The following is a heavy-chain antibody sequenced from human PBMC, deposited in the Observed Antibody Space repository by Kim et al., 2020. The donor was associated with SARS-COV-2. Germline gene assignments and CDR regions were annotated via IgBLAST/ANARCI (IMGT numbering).Heavy chain of an antibody. CDR1: GESFSGYY. V-gene: IGHV4-34*01. Sequence: SETLSLTCAVYGESFSGYYWSWIRQPPGKGLEWIGEINHSGSTNYNPSLKSRVTISVDTSKNQFSLKLNSVTAADTAVYYCARGWASINFYYMDVWGKGSTVTVSS. J-gene: IGHJ6*03. D-gene: IGHD2-21*01. CDR3: ARGWASINFYYMDV. CDR2: INHSGST.